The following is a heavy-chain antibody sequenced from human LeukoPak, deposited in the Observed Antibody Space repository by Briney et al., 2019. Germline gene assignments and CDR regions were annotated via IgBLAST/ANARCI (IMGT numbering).Heavy chain of an antibody. Sequence: GGSLRLSCAASGFTFSSSAMTWVRQAPGKGLEWVSVISGSGDSTFYADSVKGRFTISRHSSKNTVYLQMNSLRAGDTAIYYCAKGMSGSCYSGLHCWGQGTLVTVSS. CDR1: GFTFSSSA. CDR2: ISGSGDST. V-gene: IGHV3-23*01. J-gene: IGHJ4*02. D-gene: IGHD2-15*01. CDR3: AKGMSGSCYSGLHC.